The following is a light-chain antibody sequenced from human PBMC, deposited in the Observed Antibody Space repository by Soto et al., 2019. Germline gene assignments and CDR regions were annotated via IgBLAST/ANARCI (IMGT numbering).Light chain of an antibody. J-gene: IGKJ1*01. CDR2: WAS. CDR3: QQNYSTPQT. V-gene: IGKV4-1*01. Sequence: DIVMTQSPDSLAVSLGERATINCKSSQSVLYSSNNKNYLAWYQQKPGQPPKLLIYWASTRESGVPDRFSGSGSGTDFTLTSSSLQAEDVAAYYCQQNYSTPQTFGQGTKVEIK. CDR1: QSVLYSSNNKNY.